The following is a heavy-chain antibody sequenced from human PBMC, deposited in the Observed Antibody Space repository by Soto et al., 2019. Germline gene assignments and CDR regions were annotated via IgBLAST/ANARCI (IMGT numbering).Heavy chain of an antibody. CDR3: ALGAMERYIVAATLDAY. V-gene: IGHV3-23*01. Sequence: EVQLLESGGGLVQPGGALRLSCAASGFTFSSYAMSWVRQAPGKGLEWVSAISGSGGSTYYADSVKGRFTISRDNSKNTLYLQMNSLRAKDTAVYYCALGAMERYIVAATLDAYWGQGTLVPVSS. D-gene: IGHD1-26*01. CDR2: ISGSGGST. J-gene: IGHJ4*02. CDR1: GFTFSSYA.